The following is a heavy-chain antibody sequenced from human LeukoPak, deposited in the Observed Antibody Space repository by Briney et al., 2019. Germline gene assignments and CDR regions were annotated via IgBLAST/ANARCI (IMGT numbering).Heavy chain of an antibody. CDR2: LSGSGGST. Sequence: GGSLRLSCAASGFTFSTYAMSWVRQAPGKGLEWVSTLSGSGGSTYHADSVKGRFTISRDNSKNTLYLQMHSLRAEDTAVYYCAKHSSSWHYFDYWGQGTLVTVSS. D-gene: IGHD6-13*01. V-gene: IGHV3-23*01. CDR1: GFTFSTYA. CDR3: AKHSSSWHYFDY. J-gene: IGHJ4*02.